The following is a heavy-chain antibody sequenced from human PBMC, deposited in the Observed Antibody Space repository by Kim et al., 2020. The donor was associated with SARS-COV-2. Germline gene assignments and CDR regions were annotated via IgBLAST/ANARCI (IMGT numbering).Heavy chain of an antibody. Sequence: GRFTISRDHAKNSLYLQMNSLRAEDTALYYCAKSGGYSSGWYGGGYYFDYWGQGTLVTVSS. D-gene: IGHD6-19*01. CDR3: AKSGGYSSGWYGGGYYFDY. J-gene: IGHJ4*02. V-gene: IGHV3-9*01.